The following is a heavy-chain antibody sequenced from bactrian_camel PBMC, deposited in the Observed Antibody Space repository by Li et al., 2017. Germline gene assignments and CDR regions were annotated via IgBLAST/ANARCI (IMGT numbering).Heavy chain of an antibody. CDR1: VYTYNRNC. D-gene: IGHD3*01. CDR3: AAPSDTTMITMTTVQALGCYWNY. J-gene: IGHJ4*01. Sequence: VQLVESGGGSVQTGGSLRLSCSTSVYTYNRNCVAWFRQAPGKEREGVACISWGGGDSTYYKDFVQGRFTISRDNAKSTVFLQMNRLEPEDTVMYYCAAPSDTTMITMTTVQALGCYWNYWGQGTQVTVS. CDR2: ISWGGGDST. V-gene: IGHV3S60*01.